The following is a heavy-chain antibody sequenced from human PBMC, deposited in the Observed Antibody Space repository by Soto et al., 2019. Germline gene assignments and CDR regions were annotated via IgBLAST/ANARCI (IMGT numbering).Heavy chain of an antibody. CDR1: GGSISSSNW. CDR2: IYHSGST. J-gene: IGHJ6*02. D-gene: IGHD3-10*01. Sequence: QVQLQESGPGLVKPSGTLSLTCAVSGGSISSSNWWSWVRQPPGKGLEWIGEIYHSGSTNYNPSLKSRVTILVDKSKNQFSLKLSSVTAAYTAVYYCARGRLLWFGEDEQVLDVWGQGTTVTVSS. V-gene: IGHV4-4*02. CDR3: ARGRLLWFGEDEQVLDV.